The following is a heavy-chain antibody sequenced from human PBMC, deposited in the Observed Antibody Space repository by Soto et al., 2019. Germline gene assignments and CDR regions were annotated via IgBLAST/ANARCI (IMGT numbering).Heavy chain of an antibody. CDR2: VYHTGTT. Sequence: QVQLQESGPGLVKPSQTLSLTCSVSGGSISSGDYNWTWIRQPPGKGLECVGNVYHTGTTYYNPSLKRLVSISVDTSKTLFSLTLSAVAAADTAVYYCAGDKWELPLDIWGRGTMVTVSS. CDR3: AGDKWELPLDI. J-gene: IGHJ3*02. CDR1: GGSISSGDYN. D-gene: IGHD1-26*01. V-gene: IGHV4-30-4*01.